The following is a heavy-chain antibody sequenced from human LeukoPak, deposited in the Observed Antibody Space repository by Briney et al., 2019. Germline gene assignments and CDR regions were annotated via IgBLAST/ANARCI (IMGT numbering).Heavy chain of an antibody. J-gene: IGHJ4*02. V-gene: IGHV3-21*01. D-gene: IGHD3-16*02. CDR3: ARHRTAFDY. Sequence: GGSLRLSCAASGFTFSTYGMSWVRQAPGKGLEWVSSIASSSSYIYYADSVKGRFTISRDNAKRPLYLQMNIMRAEDTALYYCARHRTAFDYWGQGTLVTVSS. CDR1: GFTFSTYG. CDR2: IASSSSYI.